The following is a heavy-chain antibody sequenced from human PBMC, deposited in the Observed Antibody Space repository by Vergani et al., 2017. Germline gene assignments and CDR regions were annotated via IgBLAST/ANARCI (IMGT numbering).Heavy chain of an antibody. D-gene: IGHD2-2*01. CDR3: ARGLGGSARAVYQLLYYYYGMDV. Sequence: QVQLVESGGGLVKPGGSLRLSCAASGFTFSDYYMSWIRQAPGKGLEWVSYISSSGRTIYYADSVKGRFTIPRDNANNSLYLQMNTLRGEDTAVYYCARGLGGSARAVYQLLYYYYGMDVWGQGTTVTVSS. CDR1: GFTFSDYY. V-gene: IGHV3-11*04. CDR2: ISSSGRTI. J-gene: IGHJ6*02.